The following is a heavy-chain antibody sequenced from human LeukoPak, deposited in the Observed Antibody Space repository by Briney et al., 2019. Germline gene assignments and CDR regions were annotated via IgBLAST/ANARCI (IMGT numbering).Heavy chain of an antibody. CDR2: ISGSGGST. V-gene: IGHV3-23*01. Sequence: GGSLRLSCAASGFTFSSYAMSWVRQAPGKGLEWVSAISGSGGSTYYADSVKGRLTISRDNSKNTLYLQMNSLRAEDTAVYYCAKGPDSSGWYEWFDPWGQGTLVTVSS. CDR1: GFTFSSYA. CDR3: AKGPDSSGWYEWFDP. D-gene: IGHD6-19*01. J-gene: IGHJ5*02.